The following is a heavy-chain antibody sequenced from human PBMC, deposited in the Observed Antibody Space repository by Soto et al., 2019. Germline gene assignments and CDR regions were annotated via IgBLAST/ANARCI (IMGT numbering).Heavy chain of an antibody. D-gene: IGHD2-21*01. CDR3: ASIRANTYYYGMDV. V-gene: IGHV1-69*12. CDR2: IIPIFGTA. Sequence: QVQLVQSGAEVKKPGSSVKVSCKASGGTFSSYAISWVRQAPGQGLEWMGGIIPIFGTADYAQKFQGRVTITADESTRAAYMELSSLRSEDTAGYYWASIRANTYYYGMDVWGQGTTVTVSS. CDR1: GGTFSSYA. J-gene: IGHJ6*02.